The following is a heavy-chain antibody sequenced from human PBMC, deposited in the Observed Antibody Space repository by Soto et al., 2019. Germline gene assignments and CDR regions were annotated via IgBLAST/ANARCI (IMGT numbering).Heavy chain of an antibody. CDR1: GDSIGRGGYY. CDR2: IYTTGST. J-gene: IGHJ4*02. CDR3: ARRIQVSGSFDY. V-gene: IGHV4-31*03. Sequence: SETLSLTCTVSGDSIGRGGYYWIWIRQHPGKGLEWIAYIYTTGSTYYNPSLKSRVGISVDTSKNQFSLKLRSVTAADSAVYYGARRIQVSGSFDYWGQGTLVTVSS. D-gene: IGHD5-12*01.